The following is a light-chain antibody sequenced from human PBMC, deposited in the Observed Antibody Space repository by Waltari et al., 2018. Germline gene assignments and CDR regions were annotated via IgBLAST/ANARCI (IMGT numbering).Light chain of an antibody. CDR1: SGSLSSNY. CDR2: EDN. J-gene: IGLJ3*02. V-gene: IGLV6-57*01. Sequence: NFMLTQPHSVSESPGKTVTISCTCRSGSLSSNYVQWYQQRPGSSPTTVIYEDNQRPSGVPDRVSGSIDSSSNSASLTISGLKTEDEADYYCQSYDSSNFWVFGGGTKLTVL. CDR3: QSYDSSNFWV.